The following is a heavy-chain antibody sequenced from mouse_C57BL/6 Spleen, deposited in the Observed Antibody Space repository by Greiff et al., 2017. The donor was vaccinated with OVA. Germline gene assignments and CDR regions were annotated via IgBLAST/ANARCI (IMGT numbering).Heavy chain of an antibody. J-gene: IGHJ3*01. V-gene: IGHV1-18*01. CDR3: ARRIYDGYGFAY. CDR2: INPNNGGT. D-gene: IGHD2-2*01. Sequence: VQLQQSGPELVKPGASVKISCKASGYTFTDYNMDWVKQSHGKSLEWIGDINPNNGGTNYNQKFKGKATLTVDKSSSTAYMELRSLTSEDTAVDYCARRIYDGYGFAYWGQGTLVTVSA. CDR1: GYTFTDYN.